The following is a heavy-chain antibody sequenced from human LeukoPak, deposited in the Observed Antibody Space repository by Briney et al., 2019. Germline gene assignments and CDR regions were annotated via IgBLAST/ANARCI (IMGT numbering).Heavy chain of an antibody. V-gene: IGHV3-30-3*01. CDR2: ISHDGNTK. CDR1: GFTFSSYA. J-gene: IGHJ4*02. Sequence: GGSLRLSCAASGFTFSSYALHWVRQAPGKGLEWVAIISHDGNTKHYADSVKGRFTISRDSAKNSLYLQMNSLRAEDTAVYYCARDLVGVTIFDYWGQGTLVTVSS. D-gene: IGHD2-21*02. CDR3: ARDLVGVTIFDY.